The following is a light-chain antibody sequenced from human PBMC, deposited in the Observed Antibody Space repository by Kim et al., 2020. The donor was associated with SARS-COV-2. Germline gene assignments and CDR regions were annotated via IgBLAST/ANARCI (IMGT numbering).Light chain of an antibody. V-gene: IGKV3-15*01. CDR2: GAS. J-gene: IGKJ4*01. Sequence: EIVMTQSPATLSVSPGERATLSCRASQSVSSNLAWYQQKPGQAPRLLIYGASTRATGIPARFSGSGSGTEFTLTISSLQSEDFAVYYCQQYNNWTPLTFGRGTKLDI. CDR3: QQYNNWTPLT. CDR1: QSVSSN.